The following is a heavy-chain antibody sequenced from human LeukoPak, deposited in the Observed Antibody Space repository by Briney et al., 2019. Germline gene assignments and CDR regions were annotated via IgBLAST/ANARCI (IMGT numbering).Heavy chain of an antibody. J-gene: IGHJ4*02. CDR3: ARAGGYASSWAY. CDR1: GFTFSSYW. CDR2: IKQDGSEK. Sequence: GGSLRLSCAASGFTFSSYWMSWVRQAPGKGLEGVANIKQDGSEKNYVDSVKGRFTISRDNAKNSLDLQMNSLRAEDTAVYYCARAGGYASSWAYWGQGTPVTVSS. D-gene: IGHD5-12*01. V-gene: IGHV3-7*01.